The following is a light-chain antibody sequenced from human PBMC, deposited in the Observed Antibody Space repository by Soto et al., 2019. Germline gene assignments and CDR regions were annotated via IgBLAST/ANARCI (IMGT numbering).Light chain of an antibody. V-gene: IGLV1-47*01. CDR2: ANS. Sequence: QSVLTQPPSASGTPGQRVTISCSGGSSNIGSNYAYWYRQIPGTAPKLVIYANSQRPSGVPDRFSGSKSGTSASLAISGLRSEDEADYYCATWDDSLRGVLFGGGTKVTVL. CDR3: ATWDDSLRGVL. CDR1: SSNIGSNY. J-gene: IGLJ2*01.